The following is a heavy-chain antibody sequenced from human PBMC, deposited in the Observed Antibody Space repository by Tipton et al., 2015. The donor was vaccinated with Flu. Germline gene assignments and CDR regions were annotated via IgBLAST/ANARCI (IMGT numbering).Heavy chain of an antibody. J-gene: IGHJ4*02. CDR3: ARLSYYDVDLKNFYFDY. Sequence: TLSLTCTVSSGSISSTGCFCAWIRQPPGKGLELIGSIYPSGTTYYNPSLKSRVTISVDTSKSQFSLMLRSVTAADTAVYYCARLSYYDVDLKNFYFDYWGQGALVTVSS. CDR1: SGSISSTGCF. D-gene: IGHD3-10*02. V-gene: IGHV4-39*01. CDR2: IYPSGTT.